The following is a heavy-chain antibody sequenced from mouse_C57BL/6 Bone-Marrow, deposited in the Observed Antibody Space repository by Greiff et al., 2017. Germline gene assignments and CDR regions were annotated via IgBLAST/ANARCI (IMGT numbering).Heavy chain of an antibody. V-gene: IGHV1-4*01. J-gene: IGHJ4*01. CDR2: INPSSGYT. D-gene: IGHD1-1*01. CDR3: ARATVVPGDY. CDR1: GYTFTSYT. Sequence: ESGAELARPGASVKMSCKASGYTFTSYTMHWVKQRPGQGLEWIGYINPSSGYTKYNQKFKDKATLTADKSSSTAYMQLSSLTSEDSAVYYCARATVVPGDYWGQGTSVTVSS.